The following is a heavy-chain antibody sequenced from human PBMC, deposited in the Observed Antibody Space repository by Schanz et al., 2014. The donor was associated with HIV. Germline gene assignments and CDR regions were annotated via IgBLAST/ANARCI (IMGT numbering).Heavy chain of an antibody. Sequence: EQLVESGGGVVQPGRSLRLSCVASGFNFNSYGMHWVRQAPGKGLEWVSTISASGGSTYYADSGKGRFTISRDNSLHMLYLEMKSLRAEDTAVYYCAKDPGILPRTYFDSWGQGTPVTVSS. CDR3: AKDPGILPRTYFDS. CDR2: ISASGGST. CDR1: GFNFNSYG. J-gene: IGHJ4*02. D-gene: IGHD2-2*02. V-gene: IGHV3-23*04.